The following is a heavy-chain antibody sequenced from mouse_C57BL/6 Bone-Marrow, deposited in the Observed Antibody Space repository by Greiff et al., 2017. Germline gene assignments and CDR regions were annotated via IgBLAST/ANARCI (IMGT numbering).Heavy chain of an antibody. J-gene: IGHJ2*01. V-gene: IGHV1-64*01. CDR2: IHPNSGST. D-gene: IGHD1-1*01. CDR1: GYTFTSYW. Sequence: QVQLQQPGAELVKPGASVKLSCKASGYTFTSYWMHWVKQRPGQGLEWIGMIHPNSGSTNYNEKFKSKATLTVDKSSSTAYMQLSSLTSEDSAVYYCAREEYYYGSSPYYFDYWGQGTTLTVSS. CDR3: AREEYYYGSSPYYFDY.